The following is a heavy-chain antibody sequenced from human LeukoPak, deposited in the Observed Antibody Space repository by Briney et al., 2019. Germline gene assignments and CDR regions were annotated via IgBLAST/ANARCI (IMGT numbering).Heavy chain of an antibody. CDR2: IYDSETT. Sequence: SETLSLTCTVSGVSISSYHWTWIRQPPGEGLEWIGHIYDSETTNYNPSLRGRVTISLDTSKNQVSLKLSSVTAADTAMYYCARVYCSSTSCYRFLSHDAFDIWGQGTMVTVSS. J-gene: IGHJ3*02. CDR1: GVSISSYH. CDR3: ARVYCSSTSCYRFLSHDAFDI. D-gene: IGHD2-2*01. V-gene: IGHV4-59*01.